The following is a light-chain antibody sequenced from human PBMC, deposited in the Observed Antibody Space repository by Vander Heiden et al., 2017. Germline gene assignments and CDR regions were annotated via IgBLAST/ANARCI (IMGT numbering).Light chain of an antibody. CDR3: ASYTSRSTVV. CDR2: DVS. V-gene: IGLV2-14*03. Sequence: QSALTQPASVSGSPGQSITISCHGTSSDVGGDDFCSWYQQYPGKTPKLMIYDVSNRPAGVSDRFSGSKSGNTASLTISGLQAEDEADYYCASYTSRSTVVFGGGTKLTVL. J-gene: IGLJ2*01. CDR1: SSDVGGDDF.